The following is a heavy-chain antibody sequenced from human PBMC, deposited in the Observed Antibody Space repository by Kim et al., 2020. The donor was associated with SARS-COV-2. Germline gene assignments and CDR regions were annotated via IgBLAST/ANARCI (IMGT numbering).Heavy chain of an antibody. CDR2: IGGGGATT. V-gene: IGHV3-23*01. CDR1: GFSFSNNA. D-gene: IGHD2-15*01. Sequence: GGSLRLSCAASGFSFSNNAMSWVRQAPGKGLEWVSGIGGGGATTNYADSVKGRFTISRDNSKNTLYLQMNSLRAEDTAVYYCAKKAGGYYYFEYWGQGTL. J-gene: IGHJ4*02. CDR3: AKKAGGYYYFEY.